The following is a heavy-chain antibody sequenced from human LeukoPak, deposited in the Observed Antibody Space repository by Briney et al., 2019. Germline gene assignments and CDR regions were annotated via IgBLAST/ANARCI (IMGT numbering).Heavy chain of an antibody. CDR3: ASISSGQTYNPHFDY. CDR2: INHSGST. D-gene: IGHD3-22*01. Sequence: SETLSLTCAVYGGSFGGYYWSWIRQPPGKGLEWIGEINHSGSTNYNPSLKSRVTISVDTSKNQFSLKLSSVTAADTAVYYCASISSGQTYNPHFDYWGQGTLVTVSS. V-gene: IGHV4-34*01. CDR1: GGSFGGYY. J-gene: IGHJ4*02.